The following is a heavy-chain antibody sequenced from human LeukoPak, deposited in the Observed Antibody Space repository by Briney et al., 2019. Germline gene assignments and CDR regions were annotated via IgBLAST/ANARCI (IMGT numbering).Heavy chain of an antibody. Sequence: ASVKVSCKASGYSFTDKYMHWVRQAPGQGLEWMGRINPNSGGTNYVQKFQGRVTMTTDTSMSTAYMELSRLTSDDTAVYYCARGLWNAWEQRGGYYFDYWGQGTLVTVSS. V-gene: IGHV1-2*06. CDR3: ARGLWNAWEQRGGYYFDY. CDR1: GYSFTDKY. CDR2: INPNSGGT. J-gene: IGHJ4*02. D-gene: IGHD1-26*01.